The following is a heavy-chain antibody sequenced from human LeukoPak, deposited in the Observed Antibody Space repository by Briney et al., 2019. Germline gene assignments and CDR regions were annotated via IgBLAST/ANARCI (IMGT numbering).Heavy chain of an antibody. V-gene: IGHV3-15*01. D-gene: IGHD3-3*01. CDR1: GFTFSNAW. J-gene: IGHJ4*02. CDR3: TTMRSGYYELDFDY. CDR2: IKSKTDGGTT. Sequence: KSGGSLRLSCAASGFTFSNAWMSWVRQAPGKGLEWVGRIKSKTDGGTTDYAAPVKGRFTILRDDSKNTLYLQMNSLKTEDTAVYYCTTMRSGYYELDFDYWGQGTLVTVSS.